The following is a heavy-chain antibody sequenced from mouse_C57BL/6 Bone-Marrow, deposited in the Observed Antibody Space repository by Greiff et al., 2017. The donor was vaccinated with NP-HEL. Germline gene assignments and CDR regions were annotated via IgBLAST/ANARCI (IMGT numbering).Heavy chain of an antibody. CDR3: AREGGLRRRTYAMDY. CDR2: INYDGSST. J-gene: IGHJ4*01. D-gene: IGHD2-4*01. CDR1: GFTFRDYY. Sequence: EVMLVESEGGLVQPGSSMKLSCTASGFTFRDYYMAWVRQVPEKGLEWVANINYDGSSTNYLDSLKSRFIISRDNAKNILYLQMSSLKSEDTATYYCAREGGLRRRTYAMDYWGQGTSVTVSS. V-gene: IGHV5-16*01.